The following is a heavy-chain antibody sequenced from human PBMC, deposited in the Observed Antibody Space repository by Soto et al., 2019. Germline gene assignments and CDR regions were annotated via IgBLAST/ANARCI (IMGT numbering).Heavy chain of an antibody. CDR2: IRSKAYGGTT. V-gene: IGHV3-49*04. J-gene: IGHJ4*02. Sequence: PVGSLRLSCTASGFTFGDYAMSWVRQAPGKGLEWVGFIRSKAYGGTTEYAASVKGRFTISRDDSKSIAYLQMNSLKTEDTAVYYCTRAPHVTYYYDSSGPKIWGQGTLVTVSS. CDR1: GFTFGDYA. CDR3: TRAPHVTYYYDSSGPKI. D-gene: IGHD3-22*01.